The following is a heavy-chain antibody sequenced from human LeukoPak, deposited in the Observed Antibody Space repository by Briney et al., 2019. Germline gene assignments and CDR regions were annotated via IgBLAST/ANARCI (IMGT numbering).Heavy chain of an antibody. Sequence: GGSLRLSCAASGFTFSSNWMHWVRQAPGKGLVWVSYINSDGSSTTYADSVKGRFTVSRDNAKNTLYLQMNSLRAEDTAIYYCVRYCSGGSCFDWGQGTLVTVSS. CDR3: VRYCSGGSCFD. D-gene: IGHD2-15*01. CDR2: INSDGSST. V-gene: IGHV3-74*01. J-gene: IGHJ4*02. CDR1: GFTFSSNW.